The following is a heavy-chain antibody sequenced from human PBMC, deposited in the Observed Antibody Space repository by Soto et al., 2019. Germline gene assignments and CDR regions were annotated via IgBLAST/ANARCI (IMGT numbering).Heavy chain of an antibody. CDR2: IYWDDDN. J-gene: IGHJ6*02. Sequence: QITLKESGPTLVKPTQTLTLTCTFSGFSLSTSGVGVGWIRQPPGKAPEWLALIYWDDDNRYSPSLKSRLTITKDTSNNQVVLTMTNMDPVDTATYYCAHMSIFRAKYYYGMDVWGQGTTVTVSS. CDR3: AHMSIFRAKYYYGMDV. V-gene: IGHV2-5*02. CDR1: GFSLSTSGVG. D-gene: IGHD6-6*01.